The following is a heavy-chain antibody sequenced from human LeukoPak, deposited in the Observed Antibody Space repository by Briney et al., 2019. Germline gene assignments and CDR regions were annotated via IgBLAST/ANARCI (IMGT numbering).Heavy chain of an antibody. D-gene: IGHD3-10*01. Sequence: GGSLRLSCAASGFVFGDYGMHWVRQAPGKGLEWVTMVRNDGSDKYYADSAKGRFTISRDNSKNTLYLQMNSLRPEDTAVYYCAKHYYGSGSQKYYFDYWGQGTLVTVSS. V-gene: IGHV3-30*02. CDR2: VRNDGSDK. CDR1: GFVFGDYG. CDR3: AKHYYGSGSQKYYFDY. J-gene: IGHJ4*02.